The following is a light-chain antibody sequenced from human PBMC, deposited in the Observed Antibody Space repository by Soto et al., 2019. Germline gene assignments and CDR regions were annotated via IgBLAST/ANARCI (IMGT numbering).Light chain of an antibody. J-gene: IGKJ4*01. CDR1: QSVSSN. V-gene: IGKV3-15*01. CDR2: GAS. CDR3: QQYSEWPPIT. Sequence: EIVMTQSPATLSVSPGERATLSCRASQSVSSNLAWYQQKPGQAPRLLIYGASTRATGIPARFSGSGSGTEFTLTISTLQSEDFAVYYCQQYSEWPPITFGGGTKVDIK.